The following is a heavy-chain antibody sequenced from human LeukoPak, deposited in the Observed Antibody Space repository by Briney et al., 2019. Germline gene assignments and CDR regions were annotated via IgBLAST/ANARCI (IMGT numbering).Heavy chain of an antibody. CDR1: GDSFSSYF. D-gene: IGHD2-8*01. CDR3: ATSNDAKIAPFDH. V-gene: IGHV4-4*07. Sequence: SETLSLTCTVSGDSFSSYFWSWIRQPAGKGLEWIGRMYTSGITNSNPSLKSRVTMSVDTSKNQFSLNLTSVTAADTAVYYCATSNDAKIAPFDHWGQGALVTVSS. CDR2: MYTSGIT. J-gene: IGHJ4*02.